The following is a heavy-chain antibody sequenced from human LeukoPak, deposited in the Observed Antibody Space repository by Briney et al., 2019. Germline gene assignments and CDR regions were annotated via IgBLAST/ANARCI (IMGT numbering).Heavy chain of an antibody. Sequence: PGGSLRLSCAASGFIFSSYSMNWVRQAPRKGLEWVSYISSSSSTIYYADSVKGRFTISRDNTKNSVFLQMNSLRAEDTAVYYCARDRAVAGLFDNWGQGTLVTVSS. V-gene: IGHV3-48*04. J-gene: IGHJ4*02. D-gene: IGHD6-19*01. CDR1: GFIFSSYS. CDR3: ARDRAVAGLFDN. CDR2: ISSSSSTI.